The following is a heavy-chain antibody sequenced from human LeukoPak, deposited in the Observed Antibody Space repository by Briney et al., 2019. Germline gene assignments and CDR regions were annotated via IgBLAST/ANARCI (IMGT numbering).Heavy chain of an antibody. Sequence: GGSLRLSCGASGLTLSDSYMSRLRQAPGKGLEWHSYILMSTNYTSYAASVKGRYTISRDNAKNSLYLQMNSLSAEDTALYYCAKEGGTRGTFDVWGEGTMVTVSS. D-gene: IGHD3/OR15-3a*01. CDR3: AKEGGTRGTFDV. V-gene: IGHV3-11*05. CDR2: ILMSTNYT. J-gene: IGHJ3*01. CDR1: GLTLSDSY.